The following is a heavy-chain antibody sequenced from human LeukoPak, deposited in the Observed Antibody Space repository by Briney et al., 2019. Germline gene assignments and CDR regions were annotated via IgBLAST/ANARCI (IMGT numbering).Heavy chain of an antibody. V-gene: IGHV4-4*02. CDR2: IYHSGST. CDR3: ARGDIAAAVAFDI. CDR1: GGTISSNYW. D-gene: IGHD6-13*01. Sequence: SGTLSLTCAVSGGTISSNYWWSWVRQPPGKGLEWIGEIYHSGSTNYNPSPKSRVTISVDTSKNQFSLKLSSVTAADTAVYYCARGDIAAAVAFDIWGQGTMVTVSS. J-gene: IGHJ3*02.